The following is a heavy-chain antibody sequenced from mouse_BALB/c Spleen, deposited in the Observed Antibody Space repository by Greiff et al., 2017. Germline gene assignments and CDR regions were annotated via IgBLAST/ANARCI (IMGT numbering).Heavy chain of an antibody. V-gene: IGHV3-8*02. CDR1: GDSITSGY. CDR2: ISYSGST. Sequence: EVKLVESGPSLVKPSQTLSLTCSVTGDSITSGYWNWIRKFPGNKLEYMGYISYSGSTYYNPSLKSRISITRDTSKNQYYLQLNSVTTEDTATYYCARRPRDSSGYVGAMDYWGQGTSVTVSS. D-gene: IGHD3-2*01. CDR3: ARRPRDSSGYVGAMDY. J-gene: IGHJ4*01.